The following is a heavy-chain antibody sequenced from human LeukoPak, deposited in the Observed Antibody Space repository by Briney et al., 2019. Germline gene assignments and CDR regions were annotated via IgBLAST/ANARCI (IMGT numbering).Heavy chain of an antibody. CDR3: AKALGGSWDSSLDS. CDR2: ITYDGSVE. Sequence: GGSLRLSCSASGFTFSSYAMHWVRQAPGKGLEWVALITYDGSVEKDAASVKGRFTISRDNSKNTLYLQMNSLTTDGTAVYYCAKALGGSWDSSLDSWGQGTLVPVSS. CDR1: GFTFSSYA. V-gene: IGHV3-30*04. D-gene: IGHD6-13*01. J-gene: IGHJ4*02.